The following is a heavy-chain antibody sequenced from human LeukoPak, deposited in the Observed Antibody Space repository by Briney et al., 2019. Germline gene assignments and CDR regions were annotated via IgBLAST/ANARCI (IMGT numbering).Heavy chain of an antibody. D-gene: IGHD4-17*01. V-gene: IGHV4-4*07. CDR3: ARRGSRMMLTTVTAVDY. CDR1: GGSISSYY. J-gene: IGHJ4*02. CDR2: IYSSGST. Sequence: PSETLSLTCTVSGGSISSYYWSWIRQPAGKGLEWIGRIYSSGSTNYNPSLKSPVTMSVDTSKNQFSLRLTSVTAADTAVYYCARRGSRMMLTTVTAVDYWGQGTLVTVSS.